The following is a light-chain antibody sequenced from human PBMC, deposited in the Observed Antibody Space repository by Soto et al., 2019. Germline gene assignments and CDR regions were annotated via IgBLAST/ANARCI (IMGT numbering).Light chain of an antibody. CDR1: QSVLYRSNNKNY. J-gene: IGKJ1*01. V-gene: IGKV4-1*01. CDR2: WAS. CDR3: QQYYSTPRT. Sequence: DIVMTQSPDSLAVSLGERATINCKSSQSVLYRSNNKNYLAWYQQKPGQPPKLLIYWASTRESGVPDRFSGSGSGTDFTLTISSLQAEDVAVYYCQQYYSTPRTFGQGTKVAIK.